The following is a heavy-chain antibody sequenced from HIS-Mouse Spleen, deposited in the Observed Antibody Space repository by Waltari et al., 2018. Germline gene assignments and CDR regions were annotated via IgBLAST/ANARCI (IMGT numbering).Heavy chain of an antibody. V-gene: IGHV2-70*15. CDR1: GFSLSTSGMC. D-gene: IGHD6-19*01. J-gene: IGHJ4*02. CDR3: ARIAEGYSSGWYAFDY. CDR2: IDWDDDK. Sequence: QVTLRESGPALVKPTQTLTLTCTFSGFSLSTSGMCVSWIRQPPGTAQEWLARIDWDDDKYYSTSLKTRLTISKDTSKNQVVLTMTNMDPVDTATYYCARIAEGYSSGWYAFDYWGQGTLVTVSS.